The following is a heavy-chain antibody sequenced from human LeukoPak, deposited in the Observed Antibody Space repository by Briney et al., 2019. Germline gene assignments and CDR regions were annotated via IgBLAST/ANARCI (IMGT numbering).Heavy chain of an antibody. D-gene: IGHD6-13*01. CDR3: ARVTGYRIEDYFDY. CDR1: GGSISTYF. J-gene: IGHJ4*02. V-gene: IGHV4-59*01. Sequence: SETLSLTCTVSGGSISTYFWSWIRQPPGKGLEWIGYIYYSGSTNYNPSLKSRVTISVETSKNEFSLKLRSVTAADTAVYYCARVTGYRIEDYFDYWGQGTLVTVSS. CDR2: IYYSGST.